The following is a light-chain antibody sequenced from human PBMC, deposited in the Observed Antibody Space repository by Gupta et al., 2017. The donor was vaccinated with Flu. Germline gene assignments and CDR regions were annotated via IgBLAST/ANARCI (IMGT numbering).Light chain of an antibody. CDR1: QSVGAN. J-gene: IGKJ1*01. CDR2: DAS. CDR3: QQDNDLLT. Sequence: MTQSPATLSVSPGERATLSCRASQSVGANLAWYQQKPGQAPRLLIYDASNRATGVPARFSGSGSGTEFALTSSRRQSEDFAVYYGQQDNDLLTFGQGTKVEIK. V-gene: IGKV3-15*01.